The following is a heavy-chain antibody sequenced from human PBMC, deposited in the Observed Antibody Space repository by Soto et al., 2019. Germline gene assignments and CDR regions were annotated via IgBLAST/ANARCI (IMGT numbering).Heavy chain of an antibody. V-gene: IGHV4-34*01. CDR2: INHSGST. Sequence: SETLSLTCAVYGGSFSGYYWSWIRQPPGKGLEWIGEINHSGSTNYNPSLKSRVTISVDTSKNQFSLKLSSVTAADTAVYYCASLVVAATDDAFDIWGQGTMVTVSS. CDR3: ASLVVAATDDAFDI. CDR1: GGSFSGYY. D-gene: IGHD2-15*01. J-gene: IGHJ3*02.